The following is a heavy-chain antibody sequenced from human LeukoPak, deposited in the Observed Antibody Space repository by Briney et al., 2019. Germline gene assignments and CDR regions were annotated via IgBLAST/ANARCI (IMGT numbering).Heavy chain of an antibody. Sequence: GGSLRLSCAASGFTFSSYGMHWVRQAPGKGLEWVAVIWYDGSNKYHADSVKGRFTISRDNSKNTLYLQMNSLRAEDTAVYFCANSDRDYFDYWGQGTLVTVSS. J-gene: IGHJ4*02. V-gene: IGHV3-33*06. CDR3: ANSDRDYFDY. CDR2: IWYDGSNK. CDR1: GFTFSSYG.